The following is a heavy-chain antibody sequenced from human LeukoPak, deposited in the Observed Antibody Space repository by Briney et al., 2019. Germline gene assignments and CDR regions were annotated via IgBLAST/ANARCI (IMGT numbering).Heavy chain of an antibody. CDR2: ISGSGGST. V-gene: IGHV3-23*01. CDR3: AKEKTYYDFWSGYSPRYFDY. Sequence: PGGSLRLSCAASGFTFSIYSMNWVRQAPGKGLEWVSAISGSGGSTYYADSVKGRFTISRDNSKNTLYLQMNSLRAEDTAVYYCAKEKTYYDFWSGYSPRYFDYWGQGTLVTVSS. CDR1: GFTFSIYS. J-gene: IGHJ4*02. D-gene: IGHD3-3*01.